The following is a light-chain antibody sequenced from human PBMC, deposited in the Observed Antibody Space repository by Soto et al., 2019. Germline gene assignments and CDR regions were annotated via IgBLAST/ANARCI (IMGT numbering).Light chain of an antibody. J-gene: IGKJ2*01. CDR1: QSVSSY. CDR2: DAS. CDR3: QQRTNWPPGYT. Sequence: EIVLTQSPATLSLSPGERATLSCRASQSVSSYLAWYQQKPGQAPRLLIYDASSRATGIPARFGGSGSGTDFTLTISSLEPEDVAVYYCQQRTNWPPGYTFGQGTKLEIK. V-gene: IGKV3-11*01.